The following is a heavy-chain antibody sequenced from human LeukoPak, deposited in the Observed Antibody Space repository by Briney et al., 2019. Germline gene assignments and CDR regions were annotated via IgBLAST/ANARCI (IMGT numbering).Heavy chain of an antibody. J-gene: IGHJ4*02. D-gene: IGHD3-9*01. CDR2: IYYSGST. CDR3: ARFNVLRYFDRRFDY. Sequence: PSETLSLTCTVSGGSISSSSYYWGWIRQPPGKGLEWIGNIYYSGSTYYNPSLKSRVTISVDTSKNQFSLKLSSVTAADTAVYYCARFNVLRYFDRRFDYWGQGTLVTVSS. CDR1: GGSISSSSYY. V-gene: IGHV4-39*07.